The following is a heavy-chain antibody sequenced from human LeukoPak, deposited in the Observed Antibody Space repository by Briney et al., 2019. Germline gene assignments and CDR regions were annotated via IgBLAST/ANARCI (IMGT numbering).Heavy chain of an antibody. CDR3: AKGLEPSRNYFDY. D-gene: IGHD1-14*01. V-gene: IGHV3-23*01. J-gene: IGHJ4*02. Sequence: QTGGSLRLSCAASGFTFSSYDMSWVRQAPGKGLEWVSTIRASGGSTFYADSVKGRSTISRDNSKNTLYLQMNSLRADDTAEYYCAKGLEPSRNYFDYWGQGTLVTVSS. CDR1: GFTFSSYD. CDR2: IRASGGST.